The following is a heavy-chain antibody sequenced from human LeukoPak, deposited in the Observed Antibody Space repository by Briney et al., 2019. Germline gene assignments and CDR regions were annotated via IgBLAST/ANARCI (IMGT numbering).Heavy chain of an antibody. CDR1: GGTFSSYA. CDR3: ARGSPFFGSGTDDYYYYGMDV. CDR2: IIPILGTA. V-gene: IGHV1-69*13. Sequence: SVKVSCKASGGTFSSYAISWVRQAPGQGLEWMGGIIPILGTANYAQKFQGRVTITADESTSTAYMELSSLRSEDTAVYYCARGSPFFGSGTDDYYYYGMDVWGQGTTVTVSS. J-gene: IGHJ6*02. D-gene: IGHD1-1*01.